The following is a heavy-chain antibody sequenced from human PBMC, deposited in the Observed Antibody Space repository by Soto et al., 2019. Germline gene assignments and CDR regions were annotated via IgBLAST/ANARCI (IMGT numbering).Heavy chain of an antibody. CDR1: GYTFTSYD. J-gene: IGHJ4*02. V-gene: IGHV1-8*01. CDR2: MNPNSGNT. CDR3: ARGTGDHPFFDY. D-gene: IGHD7-27*01. Sequence: ASVKVSCKASGYTFTSYDINWGRQATGQGLEWMGWMNPNSGNTGYAQKFQGRVTMTRNTSISTAYMELSSLRSEDTAVYYCARGTGDHPFFDYWGQGTLVTVSS.